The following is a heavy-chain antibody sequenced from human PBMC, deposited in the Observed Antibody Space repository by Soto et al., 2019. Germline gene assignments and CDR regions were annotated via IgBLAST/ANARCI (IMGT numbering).Heavy chain of an antibody. CDR2: ISTSGSTV. CDR3: VRYCSTTLCNGVATRTFDY. V-gene: IGHV3-48*03. J-gene: IGHJ4*02. D-gene: IGHD2-2*01. CDR1: SFTFSTYE. Sequence: GSLRLSCAASSFTFSTYEMNWVRQAPGKGLEWVSYISTSGSTVYYADSVKGRFTISRDNTRNSLYLQMNSLRDEDTALYYCVRYCSTTLCNGVATRTFDYWGQGTLVTVSS.